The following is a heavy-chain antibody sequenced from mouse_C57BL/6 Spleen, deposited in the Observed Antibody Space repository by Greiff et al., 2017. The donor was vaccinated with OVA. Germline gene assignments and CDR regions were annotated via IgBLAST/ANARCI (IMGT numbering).Heavy chain of an antibody. D-gene: IGHD4-1*01. Sequence: QVQLQQSGPELVKPGASVKISCKASGYAFSSSWMNWVKQRPGKGLEWIGRIYPGDGDTNYNGKFKGKATLTADKSSSTAYMQLSSLTSEDSAVYFCARGANWDSYWYFDVWGTGTTVTVSS. CDR2: IYPGDGDT. J-gene: IGHJ1*03. V-gene: IGHV1-82*01. CDR1: GYAFSSSW. CDR3: ARGANWDSYWYFDV.